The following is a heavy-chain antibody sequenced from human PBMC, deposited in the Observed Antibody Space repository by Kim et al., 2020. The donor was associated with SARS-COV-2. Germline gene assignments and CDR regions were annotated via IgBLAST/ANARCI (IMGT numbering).Heavy chain of an antibody. J-gene: IGHJ6*02. CDR3: ARDRGGDYYGSGSFYYYGMDV. CDR2: INPSGGST. CDR1: GYTFTSYY. D-gene: IGHD3-10*01. Sequence: ASVKVSCKASGYTFTSYYMHWVRQAPGQGLEWMGIINPSGGSTSYAQKFQGRVTMTRDTSTSTVYMELSSLRSEDTAVYYCARDRGGDYYGSGSFYYYGMDVWGQGTTVTVSS. V-gene: IGHV1-46*01.